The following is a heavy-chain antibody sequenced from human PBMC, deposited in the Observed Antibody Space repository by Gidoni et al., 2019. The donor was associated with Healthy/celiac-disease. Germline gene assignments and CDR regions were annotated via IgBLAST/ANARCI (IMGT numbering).Heavy chain of an antibody. CDR2: IDPSDSYT. Sequence: EVQLVQSGAEVKKPGESRRISCKGSGYSFTSYWISWVRQMPGKGLEWMGRIDPSDSYTNYSPSFQGHVTISADKSISTAYLQWSSLKASDTAMYYCARGVYSSSQIDYWGQGTLVTVSS. V-gene: IGHV5-10-1*01. D-gene: IGHD6-13*01. J-gene: IGHJ4*02. CDR1: GYSFTSYW. CDR3: ARGVYSSSQIDY.